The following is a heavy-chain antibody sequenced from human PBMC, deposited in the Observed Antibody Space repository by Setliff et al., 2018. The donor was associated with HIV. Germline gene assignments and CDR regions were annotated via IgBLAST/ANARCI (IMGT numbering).Heavy chain of an antibody. CDR1: GYTFTNYD. Sequence: ASVKVSCKASGYTFTNYDINWVRQATGQGLEWMGRMNPNSGNTEYAQQFQGRVTMTRDTSLSTAYMELSSLTSDDTAINYCARDMFEIWERSLAKGDEFDPWGQGSLVTVSS. CDR3: ARDMFEIWERSLAKGDEFDP. D-gene: IGHD3-10*02. CDR2: MNPNSGNT. V-gene: IGHV1-8*02. J-gene: IGHJ5*02.